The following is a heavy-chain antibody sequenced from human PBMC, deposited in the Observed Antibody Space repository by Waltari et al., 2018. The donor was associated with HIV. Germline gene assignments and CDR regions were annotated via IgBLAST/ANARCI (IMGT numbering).Heavy chain of an antibody. CDR2: SNHSGTT. Sequence: QVQLQQWGAGLLKPSETLSLTCAVYGGSFSGYYWSWIRQPPGKGREWIGESNHSGTTNYNPALKSRVTISVDTSKNQFSLKLSSVTAADTAVYDCARKWELLGRWFDPWGQGTLVTVSS. CDR3: ARKWELLGRWFDP. V-gene: IGHV4-34*01. D-gene: IGHD1-26*01. J-gene: IGHJ5*02. CDR1: GGSFSGYY.